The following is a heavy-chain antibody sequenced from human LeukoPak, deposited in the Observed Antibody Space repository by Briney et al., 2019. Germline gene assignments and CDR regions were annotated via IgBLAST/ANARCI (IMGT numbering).Heavy chain of an antibody. CDR2: IIPILGIA. Sequence: SVKVSCKASGGTFSSYAISWVRQAPGQGLEWMGRIIPILGIANYAQKFQGRVTITADKSTSTAYMELSSLRSEDTAVYYCARDSIVVVPAETVGGFDYWGQGTLVTVSS. V-gene: IGHV1-69*04. CDR1: GGTFSSYA. J-gene: IGHJ4*02. CDR3: ARDSIVVVPAETVGGFDY. D-gene: IGHD2-2*01.